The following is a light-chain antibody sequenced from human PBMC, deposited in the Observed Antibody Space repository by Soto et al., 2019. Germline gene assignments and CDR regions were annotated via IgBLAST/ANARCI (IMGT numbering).Light chain of an antibody. Sequence: QSALTQPASVSGSPGQSITISCTGTSSDVGSYNLVSWYQQHPGQAPKLMIYEVSNRPSGVSNRFSGSKSGNSASLSISGLQAEDEADYYCCSYAGSSTLVFGGGTKVTVL. J-gene: IGLJ3*02. CDR3: CSYAGSSTLV. CDR1: SSDVGSYNL. V-gene: IGLV2-23*02. CDR2: EVS.